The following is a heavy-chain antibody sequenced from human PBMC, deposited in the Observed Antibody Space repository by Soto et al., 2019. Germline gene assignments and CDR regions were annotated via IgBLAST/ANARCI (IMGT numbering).Heavy chain of an antibody. CDR3: ARHSSSHYYMDV. J-gene: IGHJ6*03. D-gene: IGHD6-6*01. CDR1: GGSISSYY. Sequence: PSETLSLTCTVSGGSISSYYWSWIRQPPGKGLEWIGYIYYSGSTNYNPSLKSRVTISVDTSKNQFSLKLSSVTAADTAVYYCARHSSSHYYMDVWGKGTTVTVSS. V-gene: IGHV4-59*08. CDR2: IYYSGST.